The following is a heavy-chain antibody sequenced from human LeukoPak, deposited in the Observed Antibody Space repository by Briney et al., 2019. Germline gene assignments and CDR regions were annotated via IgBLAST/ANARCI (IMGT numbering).Heavy chain of an antibody. J-gene: IGHJ3*02. CDR1: GGSISSSSYY. Sequence: SETLSLTCTVSGGSISSSSYYWGWIRQPPGKGLEWIGSIYYSGSTYYNPSLKSRVPISVDTSKNQFSLKLSSVTAADTAVYYCVVVPGAFDIWGQGTMVTVSS. CDR3: VVVPGAFDI. V-gene: IGHV4-39*01. CDR2: IYYSGST. D-gene: IGHD2-15*01.